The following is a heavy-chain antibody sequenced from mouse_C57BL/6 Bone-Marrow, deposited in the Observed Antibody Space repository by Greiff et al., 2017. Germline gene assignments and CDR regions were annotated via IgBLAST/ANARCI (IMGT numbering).Heavy chain of an antibody. CDR1: GFTFSSYG. CDR2: ISRGGSYT. J-gene: IGHJ2*01. Sequence: VQLKEPGGDLVKPGGSLKLSCAASGFTFSSYGMSWVRQTPDKSLEWVATISRGGSYTYYPDSVKGRFTISRDNAQNTLYLQMCSLKSEDTAMYYCARRCHYFGCWGQGTTLTVAS. V-gene: IGHV5-6*01. CDR3: ARRCHYFGC.